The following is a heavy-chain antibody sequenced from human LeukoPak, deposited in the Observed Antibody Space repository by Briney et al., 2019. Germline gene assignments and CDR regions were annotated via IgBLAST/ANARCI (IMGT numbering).Heavy chain of an antibody. CDR2: IIPIFGTA. CDR1: GGTFSSYA. V-gene: IGHV1-69*13. CDR3: ARDSESDSSGYNENWFDP. Sequence: GASVKVSCKDSGGTFSSYAISWVRQAPGQGLEWMGGIIPIFGTANYAQKFQGRVTITADESTSAAYMELSSLRSEDTAVYYCARDSESDSSGYNENWFDPWGQGTLVTVSS. J-gene: IGHJ5*02. D-gene: IGHD3-22*01.